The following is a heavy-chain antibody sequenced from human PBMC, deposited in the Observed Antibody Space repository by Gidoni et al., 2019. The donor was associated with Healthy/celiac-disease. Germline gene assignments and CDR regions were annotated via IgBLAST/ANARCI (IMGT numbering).Heavy chain of an antibody. Sequence: QVQLVQSGAEVKKSGASVTVSCKASGYTFTSHGITWVRRAPGRGLEWMGWISGYNGNTKYAQKLQGRVTMTTDTSTSTADMELRSLRSDDTAVYYCARAPYCSSGSCYSLPNWFDPWGQGTPVSVSS. D-gene: IGHD2-15*01. J-gene: IGHJ5*02. CDR3: ARAPYCSSGSCYSLPNWFDP. CDR2: ISGYNGNT. V-gene: IGHV1-18*04. CDR1: GYTFTSHG.